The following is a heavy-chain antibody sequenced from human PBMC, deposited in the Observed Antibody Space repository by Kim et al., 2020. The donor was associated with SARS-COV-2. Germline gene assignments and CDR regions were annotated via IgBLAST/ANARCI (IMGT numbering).Heavy chain of an antibody. D-gene: IGHD3-16*02. CDR1: GGSFSGYY. Sequence: SETLSLTCAVYGGSFSGYYWSWIRQPPGKGLEWIGEINHSGSTNYNPSLKSRVTISVDTSKNQFSLKLSSVTAADTAVYYCAREGRYDYVWGSYRYFDYWGQGTLVTVSS. CDR3: AREGRYDYVWGSYRYFDY. V-gene: IGHV4-34*01. CDR2: INHSGST. J-gene: IGHJ4*02.